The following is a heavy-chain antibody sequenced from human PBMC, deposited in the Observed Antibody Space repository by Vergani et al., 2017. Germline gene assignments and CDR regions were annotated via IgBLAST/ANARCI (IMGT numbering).Heavy chain of an antibody. CDR1: GFIFSSYA. J-gene: IGHJ4*02. V-gene: IGHV3-23*01. CDR2: ISGSGGST. CDR3: AATLGSIVAAVVVFDY. Sequence: EVQLLESGGGLVQPGGSLRLSCAASGFIFSSYAMSWVRQAPGKGLEWVSAISGSGGSTYYADSVKGRFTISRDNSKNTLYLQMNSLRAEDTAVYYCAATLGSIVAAVVVFDYWGQGTLVTVSS. D-gene: IGHD6-13*01.